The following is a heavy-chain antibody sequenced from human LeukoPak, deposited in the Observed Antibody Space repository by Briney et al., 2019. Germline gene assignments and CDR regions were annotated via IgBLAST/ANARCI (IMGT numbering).Heavy chain of an antibody. Sequence: AGGSLRLSCGASGFTFSNYGMHWARQAPGRGLEWVALISDDGYKVFYGDSVKGRFTISRDNSKSTVFLQMNSLKPEDTSVYYCAKGLGSGSADYFYYYMDVWGKGTTVIVSS. D-gene: IGHD3-10*01. J-gene: IGHJ6*03. CDR1: GFTFSNYG. CDR2: ISDDGYKV. V-gene: IGHV3-30*18. CDR3: AKGLGSGSADYFYYYMDV.